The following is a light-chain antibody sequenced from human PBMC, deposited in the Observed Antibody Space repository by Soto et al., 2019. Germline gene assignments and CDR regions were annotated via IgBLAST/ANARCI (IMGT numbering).Light chain of an antibody. J-gene: IGLJ2*01. Sequence: QPVLTQPPSASGTPGQRVTISCSGSSSNIGTNTVIWYQQLPGAAPKLLIYSDNQRPSGVPDRFSGSKSGTSASLAISGLQSEDEAEYFCAAWDVSLVVFGGGTKLTVL. CDR1: SSNIGTNT. CDR2: SDN. CDR3: AAWDVSLVV. V-gene: IGLV1-44*01.